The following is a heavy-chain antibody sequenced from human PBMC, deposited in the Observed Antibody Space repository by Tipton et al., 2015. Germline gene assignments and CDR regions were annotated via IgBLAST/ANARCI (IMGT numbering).Heavy chain of an antibody. Sequence: GSLRLSCAASGFTFRDYWMYWVRQPPGKGLQWVSYVNTDGSRTVYADSVKGRFIISRDNAKSTLYLQMNSLRAEDTAVYYCARVPTVVTGGPDYWGQGAPVTVSS. CDR2: VNTDGSRT. CDR3: ARVPTVVTGGPDY. D-gene: IGHD4-23*01. J-gene: IGHJ4*02. V-gene: IGHV3-74*01. CDR1: GFTFRDYW.